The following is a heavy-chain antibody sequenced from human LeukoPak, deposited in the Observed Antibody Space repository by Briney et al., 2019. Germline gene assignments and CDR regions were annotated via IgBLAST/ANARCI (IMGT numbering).Heavy chain of an antibody. CDR2: IWYDGSNK. CDR1: GFTFSSYG. V-gene: IGHV3-33*01. J-gene: IGHJ4*02. D-gene: IGHD2-2*02. CDR3: ARDDTVYFDY. Sequence: GRSLRLSCAASGFTFSSYGMHWVRQAPDKGLEWVAIIWYDGSNKFYADSVKGRFTISRDNSKNTLYLQMNSLRAEDTAVCYCARDDTVYFDYWGQGTLVTVSS.